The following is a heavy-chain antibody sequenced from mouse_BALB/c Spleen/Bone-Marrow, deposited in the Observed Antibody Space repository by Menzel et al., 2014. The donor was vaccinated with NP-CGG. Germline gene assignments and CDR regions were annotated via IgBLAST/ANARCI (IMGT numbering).Heavy chain of an antibody. CDR1: GYAFSNYG. D-gene: IGHD2-4*01. V-gene: IGHV1-80*01. J-gene: IGHJ4*01. CDR2: IYPGDGDT. Sequence: QVHVKQSGAEVMRPGSSVNISCKASGYAFSNYGMNWVKPRPGQGLEWIGQIYPGDGDTNYNGKFKGRVTLTADKSSSTAYMQLSSLTSEDSAVYFCASVYDYGRGYAMDYWGQGTSVTVSS. CDR3: ASVYDYGRGYAMDY.